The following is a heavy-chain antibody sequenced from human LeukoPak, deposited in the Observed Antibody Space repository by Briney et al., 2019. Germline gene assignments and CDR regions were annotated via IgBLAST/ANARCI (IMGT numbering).Heavy chain of an antibody. CDR3: ARAWPMRKSLVLGLY. Sequence: ASVKVSCKASGYTFTSYDINWVRQATGQGLEWMGWMNPNSGNTGYAQKFQGRVAMTRNTSISTAYMELSSLRSEDTAVYYCARAWPMRKSLVLGLYWGQGTLVTVSS. V-gene: IGHV1-8*01. CDR1: GYTFTSYD. CDR2: MNPNSGNT. D-gene: IGHD6-13*01. J-gene: IGHJ4*02.